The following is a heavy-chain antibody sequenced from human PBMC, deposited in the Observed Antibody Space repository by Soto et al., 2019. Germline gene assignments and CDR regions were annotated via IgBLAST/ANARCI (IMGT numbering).Heavy chain of an antibody. Sequence: QVQLVESGGGVVQPGRSLRLSCAASGFTFSSYGMHWVRQAPGKGLEWVAVIWYDGNNKYYADSVKGRFTISRDNSKNTLYLQMTSLRAEDTAVYYCARDWGYSSSSFSAFDIWGQGTMVTVSS. CDR3: ARDWGYSSSSFSAFDI. D-gene: IGHD6-6*01. CDR2: IWYDGNNK. V-gene: IGHV3-33*01. J-gene: IGHJ3*02. CDR1: GFTFSSYG.